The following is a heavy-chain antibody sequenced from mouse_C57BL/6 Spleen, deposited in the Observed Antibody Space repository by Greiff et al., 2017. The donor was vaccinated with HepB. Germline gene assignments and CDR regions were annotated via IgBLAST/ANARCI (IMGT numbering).Heavy chain of an antibody. D-gene: IGHD3-2*02. CDR3: ARQLRLLYFDY. CDR1: GYTFTSYW. CDR2: IHPNSGST. Sequence: VQLQQSGAELVKPGASVKLSCKASGYTFTSYWMHWVKQRPGQGLEWIGMIHPNSGSTNYNEKFKSKATLTVDKSSSTAYMQLSSLTSEDSAVYYCARQLRLLYFDYWGQGTTLTVSS. V-gene: IGHV1-64*01. J-gene: IGHJ2*01.